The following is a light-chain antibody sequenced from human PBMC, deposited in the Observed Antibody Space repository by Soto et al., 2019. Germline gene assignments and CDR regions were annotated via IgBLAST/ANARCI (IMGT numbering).Light chain of an antibody. V-gene: IGLV3-21*02. CDR2: DDS. CDR1: NIGSKS. J-gene: IGLJ3*02. CDR3: QLLDGSSDRRV. Sequence: SYELTQPHSGAVAAGQTARITCGGNNIGSKSVHWYQQKPGQAPVLVVYDDSDRPSGIPERFSGSNYGNTATLTISRVEVGDEDDYYCQLLDGSSDRRVFGGGTTLTVL.